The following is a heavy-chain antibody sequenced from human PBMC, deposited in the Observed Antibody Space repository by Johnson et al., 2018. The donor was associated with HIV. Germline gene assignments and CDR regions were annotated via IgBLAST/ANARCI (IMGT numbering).Heavy chain of an antibody. CDR2: ISYDGSNK. Sequence: QVQLVESGGGLVQPGGSLRLSCAASGFTFSNAWMSWVRQAPGKGLEWVAIISYDGSNKYYADSVKGRFTISRDNSKNTLHLQMNSLRGEDTAVYYCARDRGWGYVGGNSWNAFDIWGQGTMVTVSS. J-gene: IGHJ3*02. V-gene: IGHV3-30-3*01. CDR1: GFTFSNAW. D-gene: IGHD4-23*01. CDR3: ARDRGWGYVGGNSWNAFDI.